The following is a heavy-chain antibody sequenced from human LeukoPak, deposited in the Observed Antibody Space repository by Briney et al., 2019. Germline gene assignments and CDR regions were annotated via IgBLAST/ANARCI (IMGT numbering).Heavy chain of an antibody. D-gene: IGHD5-24*01. CDR1: GFTFSSYD. CDR2: ISYAGSNE. J-gene: IGHJ3*02. CDR3: ARGDFRWEMATTIAFDI. Sequence: GGSLRLSCAASGFTFSSYDMNWVRQAPGKGLEWVAVISYAGSNEHYADSVKGRFTISRDNSKNTLFLQMNSLRAEDTAVYYCARGDFRWEMATTIAFDIWGQGTMVTVSS. V-gene: IGHV3-30*03.